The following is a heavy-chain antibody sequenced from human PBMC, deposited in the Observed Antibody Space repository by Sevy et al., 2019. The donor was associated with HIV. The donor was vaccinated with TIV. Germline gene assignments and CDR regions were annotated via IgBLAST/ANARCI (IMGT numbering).Heavy chain of an antibody. V-gene: IGHV3-30*02. Sequence: GGSLRLSCAASGFTFSSYGMHWVRQAPGKGLEWVAFIRYDGSNKYYAHSVKGRFTISRDNSKNTLYLQMNSLRAEDTAVYYCAKDDAADSDGYNYCNGMDVWGQGTMVTVSS. D-gene: IGHD2-15*01. J-gene: IGHJ6*02. CDR1: GFTFSSYG. CDR2: IRYDGSNK. CDR3: AKDDAADSDGYNYCNGMDV.